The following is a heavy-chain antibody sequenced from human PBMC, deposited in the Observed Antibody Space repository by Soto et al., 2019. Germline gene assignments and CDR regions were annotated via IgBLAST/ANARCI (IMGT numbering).Heavy chain of an antibody. CDR3: ARGLVRGSSWSHYYYSYGMDV. V-gene: IGHV3-53*01. D-gene: IGHD6-13*01. CDR1: GFTVSSNY. Sequence: EVQLVESGGGLIQPGGSLRLSCAASGFTVSSNYMSWVRQAPGKGLEWVSVIYSGGSTYYADSVKGRFTISRDNSKNTLYLQMNSLRAEDTAVYYCARGLVRGSSWSHYYYSYGMDVWGQGTTVTVSS. CDR2: IYSGGST. J-gene: IGHJ6*02.